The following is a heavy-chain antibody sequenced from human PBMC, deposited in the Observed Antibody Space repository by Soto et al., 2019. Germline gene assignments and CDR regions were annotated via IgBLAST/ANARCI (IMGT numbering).Heavy chain of an antibody. D-gene: IGHD6-13*01. J-gene: IGHJ6*04. V-gene: IGHV3-33*01. Sequence: WGALMLTGASAVFTFRSYGMHRVRQAQGRGMDLVAVIWYDVSNKYYADSVKGRFTIPRHNSKNALYLQMNSLRAEDTAVYYCARGEQLVPHYSYYGMDVWGTGTTVTVSS. CDR2: IWYDVSNK. CDR3: ARGEQLVPHYSYYGMDV. CDR1: VFTFRSYG.